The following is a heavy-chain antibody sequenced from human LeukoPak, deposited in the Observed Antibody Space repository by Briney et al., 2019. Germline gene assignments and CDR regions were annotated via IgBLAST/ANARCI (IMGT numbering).Heavy chain of an antibody. CDR3: ARSRYCSSTSCYGFLDY. CDR2: IWYDGSNK. D-gene: IGHD2-2*01. CDR1: GSTFSTYG. J-gene: IGHJ4*02. V-gene: IGHV3-33*01. Sequence: PGRSLRLSCAASGSTFSTYGMHWVRQAPGKGLQWVAVIWYDGSNKQYAGSVKGRFTISRDNSKNTLYLQMNSLRAEDTAVYYCARSRYCSSTSCYGFLDYWGQGTLVTVSS.